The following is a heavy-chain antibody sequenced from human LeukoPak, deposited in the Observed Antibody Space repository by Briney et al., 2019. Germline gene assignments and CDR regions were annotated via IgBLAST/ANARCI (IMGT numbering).Heavy chain of an antibody. CDR1: GFTFSSYA. CDR3: AKDRHWVVPAALGFDY. D-gene: IGHD2-2*01. CDR2: ISGSGGST. Sequence: GGSLRLSCAASGFTFSSYAMSWVRQAPGKGLEWVSAISGSGGSTYYADSVKGRFIISRDNSKNTLYLQMNSLRAEDTAVYYCAKDRHWVVPAALGFDYWGQGTLVTVSS. V-gene: IGHV3-23*01. J-gene: IGHJ4*02.